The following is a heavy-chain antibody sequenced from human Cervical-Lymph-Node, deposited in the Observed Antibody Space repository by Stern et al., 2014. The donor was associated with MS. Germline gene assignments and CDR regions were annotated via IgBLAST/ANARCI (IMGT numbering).Heavy chain of an antibody. CDR3: ARELTMASKGYFDY. CDR1: GVSISTHD. J-gene: IGHJ4*02. V-gene: IGHV4-4*07. Sequence: VQLVQSGPGLVKPSETLSLTCTVSGVSISTHDWSWIRQSAGKGLEWLGGVKTGGTTTYNPSLKSRVPLSADTSKNQFSLKLSSVTAADTAVYFCARELTMASKGYFDYWGQGTLVTVSS. D-gene: IGHD4/OR15-4a*01. CDR2: VKTGGTT.